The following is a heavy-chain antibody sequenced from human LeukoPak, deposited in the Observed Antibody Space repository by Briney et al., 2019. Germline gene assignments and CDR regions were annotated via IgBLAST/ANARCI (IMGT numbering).Heavy chain of an antibody. J-gene: IGHJ4*02. Sequence: GALRLSCAASGFTFSSYSMNWVRQAPGKGLEWVSSISSSSSYIYYADSVKGRFTISRDNAKNSLYLQMNSLRAEDTAVYYCARDHGDYPFDYWGQGTQVTVSS. CDR2: ISSSSSYI. CDR3: ARDHGDYPFDY. V-gene: IGHV3-21*01. CDR1: GFTFSSYS. D-gene: IGHD4-17*01.